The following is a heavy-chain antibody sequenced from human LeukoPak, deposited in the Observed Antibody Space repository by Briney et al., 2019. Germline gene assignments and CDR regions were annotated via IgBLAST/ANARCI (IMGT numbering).Heavy chain of an antibody. CDR2: MNPNSGNT. V-gene: IGHV1-8*03. D-gene: IGHD2-2*01. CDR3: ARGRRGKMGYCSSTSCYATSNYYYYYMDV. J-gene: IGHJ6*03. Sequence: ASVKVSCKASGYTFTSYDINWVRQATGQGLEWMGWMNPNSGNTGYAQKFQGRVTITRNTSISTAYMELSSLRSEDTAVYYCARGRRGKMGYCSSTSCYATSNYYYYYMDVWGKGTTVTVS. CDR1: GYTFTSYD.